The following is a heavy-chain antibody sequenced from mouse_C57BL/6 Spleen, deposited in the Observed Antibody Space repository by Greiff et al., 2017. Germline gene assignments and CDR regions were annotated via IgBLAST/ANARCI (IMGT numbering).Heavy chain of an antibody. D-gene: IGHD2-2*01. Sequence: QVQLKESGPGLVQPSQSLSITCTVSGFSLTSYGVHWVRQSPGKGLEWLGVIWSGGSTDYNAAFISRLSISKDNSTSQVFFKMNSLQADDTAIYYCARKDGYDGAWFAYWGQGTLVTVSA. CDR3: ARKDGYDGAWFAY. CDR2: IWSGGST. J-gene: IGHJ3*01. CDR1: GFSLTSYG. V-gene: IGHV2-2*01.